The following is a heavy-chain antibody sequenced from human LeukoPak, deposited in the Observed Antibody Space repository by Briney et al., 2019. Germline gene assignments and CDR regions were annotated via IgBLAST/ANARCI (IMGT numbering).Heavy chain of an antibody. CDR1: GFTFRSYT. CDR2: LSPTRFYK. CDR3: AREIRGEGFDY. V-gene: IGHV3-21*01. D-gene: IGHD3-10*01. J-gene: IGHJ4*02. Sequence: GGFLRLSCAASGFTFRSYTMNWVRQAPGKGLEWVSSLSPTRFYKYHADSVKGRFTISRDNAENSLDLQMNSLRVEDTAVYFCAREIRGEGFDYWGQGPLVTVSS.